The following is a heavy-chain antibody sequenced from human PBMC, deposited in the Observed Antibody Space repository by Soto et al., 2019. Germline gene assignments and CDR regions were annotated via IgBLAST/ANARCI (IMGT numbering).Heavy chain of an antibody. J-gene: IGHJ4*02. CDR3: AKVGSDSSGTLYYFDY. D-gene: IGHD3-22*01. Sequence: GGSLRLSCAASGFTFSSYAMSWVRQAPGKGLEWVSAISGSGGSTYYADSVKGRFTISRDNSKNTLYLQMNSLRAEDTAVYYCAKVGSDSSGTLYYFDYWGQGTLVTVSS. V-gene: IGHV3-23*01. CDR2: ISGSGGST. CDR1: GFTFSSYA.